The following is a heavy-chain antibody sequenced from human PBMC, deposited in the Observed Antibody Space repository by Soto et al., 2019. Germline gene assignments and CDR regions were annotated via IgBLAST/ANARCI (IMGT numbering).Heavy chain of an antibody. Sequence: QVQLQQWGAGLLKPSETLSLTCAVYGGSFSGYYWSWIRQPPGKGLEWIGEINHSGSTNYNPSLKSRVTRVVDTSKNQFSLKLSSVTAAETAVYYCARGRRYWDCPFDYWGQGTVVTVSS. D-gene: IGHD2-8*02. CDR1: GGSFSGYY. CDR2: INHSGST. CDR3: ARGRRYWDCPFDY. V-gene: IGHV4-34*01. J-gene: IGHJ4*02.